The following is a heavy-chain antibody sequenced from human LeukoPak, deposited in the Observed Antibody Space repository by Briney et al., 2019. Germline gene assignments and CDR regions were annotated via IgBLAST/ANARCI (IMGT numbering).Heavy chain of an antibody. Sequence: EASVKVSCKASGGTFSSYAISWVRQAPGQGLEWMGRIIPILGIANYAQKFQGRVTMTRDTSTSTVYLELSSLRSEDTAVYYCARGGSTGIFDYWGQGTLVTVSS. D-gene: IGHD1-1*01. J-gene: IGHJ4*02. CDR3: ARGGSTGIFDY. CDR2: IIPILGIA. V-gene: IGHV1-69*04. CDR1: GGTFSSYA.